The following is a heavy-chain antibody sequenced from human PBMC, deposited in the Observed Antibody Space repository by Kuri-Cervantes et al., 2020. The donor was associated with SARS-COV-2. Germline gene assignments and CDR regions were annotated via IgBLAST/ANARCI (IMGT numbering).Heavy chain of an antibody. J-gene: IGHJ4*02. CDR1: GFTFSDYY. D-gene: IGHD2/OR15-2a*01. V-gene: IGHV3-11*01. CDR3: AKGGNRALPFDY. Sequence: GESLKISCAASGFTFSDYYMSWIRQAPGKGLEWVSYISSSGSTIYYADSVKGRFTISRYKAKNSLYLQMNSLRAEDTAVYYCAKGGNRALPFDYWGQGTLVTVSS. CDR2: ISSSGSTI.